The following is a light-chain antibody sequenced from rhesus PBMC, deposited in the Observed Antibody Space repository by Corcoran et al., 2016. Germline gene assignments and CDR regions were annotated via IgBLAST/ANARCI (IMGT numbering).Light chain of an antibody. Sequence: DIQMTQSPSSLSASVGDTVTITCRASQGISSYLNWFQQKPGKAPKLLIYAASSLDSGVPSRFSGSGSGTDFTLTSSSLQPEDFAVYYGLQHNSYPRTFGQGTKVEIK. J-gene: IGKJ1*01. V-gene: IGKV1-28*03. CDR2: AAS. CDR1: QGISSY. CDR3: LQHNSYPRT.